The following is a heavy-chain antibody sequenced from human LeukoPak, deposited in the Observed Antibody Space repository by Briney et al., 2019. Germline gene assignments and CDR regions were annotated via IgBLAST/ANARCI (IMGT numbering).Heavy chain of an antibody. V-gene: IGHV3-21*04. Sequence: PGGSLTLSCTASGFTFSSYSMNWVRQAPGKGLVWVTYISGSSDYIYYADSVKGRFNISRDNAKHSLYLKMKSLRGGDTRLYYCARTGVGTDCCGQGTLFTVS. CDR1: GFTFSSYS. CDR2: ISGSSDYI. D-gene: IGHD5-12*01. CDR3: ARTGVGTDC. J-gene: IGHJ4*02.